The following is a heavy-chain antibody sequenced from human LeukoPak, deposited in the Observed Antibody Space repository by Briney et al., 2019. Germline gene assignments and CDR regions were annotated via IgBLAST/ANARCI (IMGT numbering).Heavy chain of an antibody. CDR2: INPSGGST. J-gene: IGHJ4*02. CDR1: GYTFTSYY. D-gene: IGHD3-3*01. Sequence: GASVKVSCKASGYTFTSYYMHWVRQAPGQGLEWMGIINPSGGSTSYAQKFQGRVTMTRDMSTSTVYMELSSLRSEDTAVYYCARGDIRFLEWGSFDYWGQGTLVTVSS. CDR3: ARGDIRFLEWGSFDY. V-gene: IGHV1-46*01.